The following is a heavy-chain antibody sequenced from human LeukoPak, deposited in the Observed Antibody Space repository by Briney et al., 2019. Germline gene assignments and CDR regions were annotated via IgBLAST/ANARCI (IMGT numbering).Heavy chain of an antibody. CDR1: GFTFSSYW. Sequence: GGSLRLSCAASGFTFSSYWMSWVRQAPGKGLEWVGNIRQDGSEKYYVDSVKGRFTISRDNAKNSLYLQMNSLRAEDTAVYYCARALITIFGVVIFDYWGQGTLVTVSS. CDR3: ARALITIFGVVIFDY. V-gene: IGHV3-7*01. CDR2: IRQDGSEK. D-gene: IGHD3-3*01. J-gene: IGHJ4*02.